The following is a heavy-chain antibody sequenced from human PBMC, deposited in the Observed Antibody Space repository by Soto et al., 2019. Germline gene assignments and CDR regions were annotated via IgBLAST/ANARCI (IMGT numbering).Heavy chain of an antibody. V-gene: IGHV4-39*01. CDR3: ARRSVLGIAADIFDY. CDR1: GGSISSSSDY. J-gene: IGHJ4*02. Sequence: QLQLQESGPGLVKPSETLSLTCTVSGGSISSSSDYWGWIRQPPGKGLEWIGSIYYSGRTYYNPSLKSRVTLYVKPSKNQFSLKVSSVTVEDTAVYYCARRSVLGIAADIFDYWGQGTLVTVSS. CDR2: IYYSGRT. D-gene: IGHD6-13*01.